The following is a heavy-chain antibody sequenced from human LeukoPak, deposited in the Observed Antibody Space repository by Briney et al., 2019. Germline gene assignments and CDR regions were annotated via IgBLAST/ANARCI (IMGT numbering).Heavy chain of an antibody. CDR1: GFTFSSYS. D-gene: IGHD4-17*01. CDR3: ARAGGSTVSHSDY. V-gene: IGHV3-21*01. J-gene: IGHJ4*02. CDR2: ISSSTSYI. Sequence: PGRSLRLACAASGFTFSSYSMNRIRQAPGKGLEWVSSISSSTSYIYYADSVKGRFTISKDNAKNSLYLQMNSLRAEDTAVYYCARAGGSTVSHSDYWGQGTLVTVSS.